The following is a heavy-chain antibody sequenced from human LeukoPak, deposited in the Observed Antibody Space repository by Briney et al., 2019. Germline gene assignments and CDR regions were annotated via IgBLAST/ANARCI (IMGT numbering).Heavy chain of an antibody. V-gene: IGHV4-34*01. D-gene: IGHD6-13*01. CDR2: INHSGST. CDR3: ARGWYSSSWFDY. CDR1: GGSFSGYY. J-gene: IGHJ5*01. Sequence: SETLSLTCAVYGGSFSGYYWSWIRQPPGKGLEWIGEINHSGSTNYNPSLKSRVTISVDTSKNQFSLKLSSVTAADTAVYYCARGWYSSSWFDYWGQGTLVTVSS.